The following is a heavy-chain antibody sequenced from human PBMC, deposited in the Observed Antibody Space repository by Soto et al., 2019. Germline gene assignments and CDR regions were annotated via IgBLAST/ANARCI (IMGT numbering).Heavy chain of an antibody. CDR2: IYHSGST. D-gene: IGHD3-9*01. CDR3: ARWSYYDILTSYPRARGFDP. J-gene: IGHJ5*02. Sequence: QVQLQESGPGLVKPSGTLSLTCAVSGGSISSSNWWSWVRQPPGKGLEWIGEIYHSGSTNYNPSLKSRVTISVDKSKNQFSLKLSSVTAADTAVYYCARWSYYDILTSYPRARGFDPWGQGTLVTVSS. CDR1: GGSISSSNW. V-gene: IGHV4-4*02.